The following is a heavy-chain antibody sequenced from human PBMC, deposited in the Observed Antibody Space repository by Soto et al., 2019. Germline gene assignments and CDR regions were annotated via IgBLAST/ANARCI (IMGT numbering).Heavy chain of an antibody. CDR1: GFTFSTNW. D-gene: IGHD3-10*01. V-gene: IGHV3-74*01. CDR3: ARDRWGGGRDMDV. CDR2: INSDGSST. J-gene: IGHJ6*02. Sequence: EVQLVESGGGLVQPGGSLRLSCAASGFTFSTNWIHWVRQAPGKGLVWVSRINSDGSSTNYADSVKGRFTISRDNAKNTLVLQMNSLRAEDTAVYYCARDRWGGGRDMDVWGQGTTVTVSS.